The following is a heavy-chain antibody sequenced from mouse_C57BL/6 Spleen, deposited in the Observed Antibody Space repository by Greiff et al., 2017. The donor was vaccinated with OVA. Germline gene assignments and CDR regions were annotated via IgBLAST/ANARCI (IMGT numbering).Heavy chain of an antibody. J-gene: IGHJ2*03. CDR1: GYAFSSAW. D-gene: IGHD1-1*01. Sequence: QVQLQQSGPELVKPGASVKMSCTASGYAFSSAWMNWVKQRPGKGLEWIGRIYPGDGDTNYNGKFKGKATLTADKSSSTAYMQLSNLTSEDSEVSFGAYTAAVESWGWGTSLTVS. CDR3: AYTAAVES. V-gene: IGHV1-82*01. CDR2: IYPGDGDT.